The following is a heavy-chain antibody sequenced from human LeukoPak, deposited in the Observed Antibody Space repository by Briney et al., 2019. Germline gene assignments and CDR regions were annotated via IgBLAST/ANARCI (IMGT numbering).Heavy chain of an antibody. Sequence: ASVKVSCKASGGTFSSYAISWVRQAPGQGLEWMGRIIPIFGTANYAQKFQGRVTITTDESTSTAYMELSSLRSEDTAVYYCASGSSSWDAYYYYYMDVWGKGTTVTVS. V-gene: IGHV1-69*05. J-gene: IGHJ6*03. CDR2: IIPIFGTA. D-gene: IGHD6-13*01. CDR3: ASGSSSWDAYYYYYMDV. CDR1: GGTFSSYA.